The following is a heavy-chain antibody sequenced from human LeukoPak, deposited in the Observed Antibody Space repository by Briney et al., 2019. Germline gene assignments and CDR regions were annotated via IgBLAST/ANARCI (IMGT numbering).Heavy chain of an antibody. V-gene: IGHV3-7*01. CDR2: IKQDGVDK. D-gene: IGHD5-18*01. Sequence: GGSLRLSCATSGFTFSIHWMNWLRQAPGKGRAWVANIKQDGVDKYYVDSVKGRFTISRDNAKRSLYLQMNSLRAEDTAVYYCARYLYSYGANQDDYWGQGTLVTVSS. CDR3: ARYLYSYGANQDDY. CDR1: GFTFSIHW. J-gene: IGHJ4*02.